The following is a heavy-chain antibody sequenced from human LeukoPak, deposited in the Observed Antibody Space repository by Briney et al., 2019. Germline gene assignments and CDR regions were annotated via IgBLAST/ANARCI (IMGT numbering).Heavy chain of an antibody. D-gene: IGHD1-26*01. Sequence: GGSLRLSCAASGFTFRTYSMNWVRQTPEKGLEWVSSISSSSSYIYYADSVKGRFTISRDNAKNSLYLQMDSLRAEDTAVYYCARDGGSGSFSTTIDYWGQGALVTVSS. CDR2: ISSSSSYI. V-gene: IGHV3-21*01. J-gene: IGHJ4*02. CDR1: GFTFRTYS. CDR3: ARDGGSGSFSTTIDY.